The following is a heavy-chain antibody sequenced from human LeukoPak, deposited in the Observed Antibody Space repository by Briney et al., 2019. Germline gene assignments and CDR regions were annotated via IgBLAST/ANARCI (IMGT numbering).Heavy chain of an antibody. V-gene: IGHV3-48*03. Sequence: RGSLRLSCAASGFTFSSYEMNWVRQAPGKGLKWISYISSSGGTIYYADSVKGRFTISRDNAKNSLYLQMNSLRAEDTAVYYCARDVALIDYWGQGTLVTVSS. CDR2: ISSSGGTI. J-gene: IGHJ4*02. CDR3: ARDVALIDY. CDR1: GFTFSSYE.